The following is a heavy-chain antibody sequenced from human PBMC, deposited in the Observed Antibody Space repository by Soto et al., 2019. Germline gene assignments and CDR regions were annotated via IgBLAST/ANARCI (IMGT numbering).Heavy chain of an antibody. CDR3: ARELPPKDY. D-gene: IGHD3-10*01. J-gene: IGHJ4*02. Sequence: QVQLVQSGAEVKKPGASVKVSCKASGYTFTSYGISWVRQAPGQGLERMGRISANNGNTNYAQKLKSRVTMTTDTTKSTDYMELRSLRSDDTAVYDCARELPPKDYWGQGTLITVAS. V-gene: IGHV1-18*01. CDR2: ISANNGNT. CDR1: GYTFTSYG.